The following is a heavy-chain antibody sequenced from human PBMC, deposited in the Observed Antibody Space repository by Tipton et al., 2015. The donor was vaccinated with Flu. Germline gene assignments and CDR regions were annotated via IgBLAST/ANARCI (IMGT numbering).Heavy chain of an antibody. CDR2: IYHSGST. V-gene: IGHV4-38-2*02. J-gene: IGHJ3*02. CDR1: GYSISSGYY. D-gene: IGHD3-9*01. Sequence: TLSLTCTVSGYSISSGYYWCWIRQPPGRGLEWIGSIYHSGSTYYNPSLKSRVTISVDTSKNQFSLKLSSVTAADTAVYYCANTYYDILTDAFDIWGQGTMVTVSS. CDR3: ANTYYDILTDAFDI.